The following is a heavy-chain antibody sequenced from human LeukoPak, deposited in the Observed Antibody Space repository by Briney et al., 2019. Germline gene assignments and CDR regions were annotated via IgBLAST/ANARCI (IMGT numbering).Heavy chain of an antibody. J-gene: IGHJ3*02. Sequence: GGSLRLSCAASGLTFSIYGMSWVRQAPGKGLEWVSYISSSSSTIYYADSVKGRFTISRDNAKNSLYLQMNSLRAEDTAVYYCARGGYNHAFDIWGQGTVVTVSP. CDR1: GLTFSIYG. V-gene: IGHV3-48*01. CDR3: ARGGYNHAFDI. D-gene: IGHD5-24*01. CDR2: ISSSSSTI.